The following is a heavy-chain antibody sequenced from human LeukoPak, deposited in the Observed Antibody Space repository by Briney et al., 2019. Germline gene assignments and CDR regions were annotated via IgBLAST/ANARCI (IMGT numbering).Heavy chain of an antibody. CDR1: GGSFSGYY. J-gene: IGHJ4*02. CDR2: IKQDGSEK. D-gene: IGHD6-19*01. V-gene: IGHV3-7*01. Sequence: ETLSLTCAVYGGSFSGYYWSWVRQAPGKGLEWVANIKQDGSEKYYVDSVKGRFTISRDNAKNSLYLQMNSLRAEDTAVYYCARHDDSGWYFYFDYWGQGTLVTVSS. CDR3: ARHDDSGWYFYFDY.